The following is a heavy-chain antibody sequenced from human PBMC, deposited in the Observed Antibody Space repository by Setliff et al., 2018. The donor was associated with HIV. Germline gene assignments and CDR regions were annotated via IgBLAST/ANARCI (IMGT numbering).Heavy chain of an antibody. CDR2: INPSGGST. CDR1: GYTFTSYY. D-gene: IGHD6-13*01. J-gene: IGHJ1*01. CDR3: ATDPGYSSTWYSESFQH. V-gene: IGHV1-46*01. Sequence: GASVKVSCKASGYTFTSYYMHWVRQAPGQGLEWMGTINPSGGSTSYAQKFQGRVTMTRDTSTSTVYMELSSLRSEDTAVYYCATDPGYSSTWYSESFQHWGQGTVVTVSS.